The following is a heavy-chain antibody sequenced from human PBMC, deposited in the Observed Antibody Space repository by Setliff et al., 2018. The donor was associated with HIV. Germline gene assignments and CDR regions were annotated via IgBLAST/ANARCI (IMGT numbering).Heavy chain of an antibody. V-gene: IGHV4-59*08. CDR3: ARHYDSSGYGDYFDD. CDR1: GASISGSY. D-gene: IGHD3-22*01. CDR2: MSLTRDT. J-gene: IGHJ4*02. Sequence: SETLSLTCTVSGASISGSYWIWIRQPPGKGLEWIGYMSLTRDTKYNPSLNSRVTTSVDTSKNQFSLELRSVTAADTAVYYCARHYDSSGYGDYFDDWGRGIQVTVSS.